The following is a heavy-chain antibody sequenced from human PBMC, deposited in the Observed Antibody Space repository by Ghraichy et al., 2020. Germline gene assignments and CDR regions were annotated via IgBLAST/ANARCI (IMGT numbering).Heavy chain of an antibody. Sequence: GGSLRLSCADSGFPFSGDWMHWFRQASGKGPVWVSRINSDGSVINYAESVRGRFTISRDNAKNTLYLQMNSLRAEDTAVYYCVRDAFGPRDYWGQGTQVTVSS. D-gene: IGHD3-10*01. CDR2: INSDGSVI. CDR3: VRDAFGPRDY. V-gene: IGHV3-74*01. J-gene: IGHJ4*02. CDR1: GFPFSGDW.